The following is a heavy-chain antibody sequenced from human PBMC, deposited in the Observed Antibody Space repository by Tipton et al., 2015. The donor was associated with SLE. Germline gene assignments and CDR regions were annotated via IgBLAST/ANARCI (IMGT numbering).Heavy chain of an antibody. CDR3: ARGAGYNSGGKWFDH. CDR1: GYAFTDYF. V-gene: IGHV1-2*02. Sequence: QSGAEVKKPGASVKVSCKASGYAFTDYFVHWVRQAPGQGLEWVGWINPNNGDTDYAQKFQGRVTMTRDTSISTAYMELIRLRSEDTAVYYCARGAGYNSGGKWFDHWGQGCLVTDST. CDR2: INPNNGDT. D-gene: IGHD6-19*01. J-gene: IGHJ5*02.